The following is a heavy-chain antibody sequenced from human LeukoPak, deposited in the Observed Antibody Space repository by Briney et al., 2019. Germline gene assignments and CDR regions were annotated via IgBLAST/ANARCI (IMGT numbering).Heavy chain of an antibody. V-gene: IGHV3-30*04. CDR3: ARVGGSGWYIDY. CDR2: ISYDGSNK. D-gene: IGHD6-19*01. Sequence: PGGSLRLSCAASGFTFSSYAMHWVRQAPGKGLERVAVISYDGSNKYYADSVKGRFTISRDNSKNTLYLQMNSLRAEDTAVYYCARVGGSGWYIDYWGQGTLVTVSS. J-gene: IGHJ4*02. CDR1: GFTFSSYA.